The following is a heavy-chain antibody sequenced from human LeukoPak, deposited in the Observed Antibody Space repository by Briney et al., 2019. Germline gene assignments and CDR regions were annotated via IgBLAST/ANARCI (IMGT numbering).Heavy chain of an antibody. CDR1: GYTFTGYY. J-gene: IGHJ4*02. V-gene: IGHV1-2*02. D-gene: IGHD1-26*01. CDR3: ARVNSGSYRPTGY. CDR2: INPNSGGT. Sequence: APVKVSCKASGYTFTGYYMHWVRQAPGQGLEWMGWINPNSGGTNYAQKFQGRVTMTRDTSISTAYMELSRLRSDDTAVYYCARVNSGSYRPTGYWGQGTLVTVSS.